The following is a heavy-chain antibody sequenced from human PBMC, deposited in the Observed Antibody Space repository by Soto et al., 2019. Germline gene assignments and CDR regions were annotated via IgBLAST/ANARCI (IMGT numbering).Heavy chain of an antibody. J-gene: IGHJ3*02. V-gene: IGHV3-11*01. Sequence: GSLRLSCGASGFTFSNYYMSWIRQAPGKGLEWVSYISSTGRTIYYADSVKGRFTVSRDNAQNSLSLKLNSLRVEDTAVYYCARCFPPLGGSSGWGAFDIWGQGTMVTVSS. D-gene: IGHD6-19*01. CDR1: GFTFSNYY. CDR3: ARCFPPLGGSSGWGAFDI. CDR2: ISSTGRTI.